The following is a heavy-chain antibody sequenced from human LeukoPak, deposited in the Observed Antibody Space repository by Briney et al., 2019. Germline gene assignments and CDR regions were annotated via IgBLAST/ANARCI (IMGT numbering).Heavy chain of an antibody. D-gene: IGHD1-26*01. CDR2: INTDGSST. Sequence: GGSLRLSCAASGFTFSSYWMHWVRQAPGKGLVWVSRINTDGSSTSYADSVKGRFTIFRDNAKNTLYLQMNSLRAEDTAVYYCAKDLGAADLEYFQHWGQGTLVTVSS. V-gene: IGHV3-74*01. CDR1: GFTFSSYW. J-gene: IGHJ1*01. CDR3: AKDLGAADLEYFQH.